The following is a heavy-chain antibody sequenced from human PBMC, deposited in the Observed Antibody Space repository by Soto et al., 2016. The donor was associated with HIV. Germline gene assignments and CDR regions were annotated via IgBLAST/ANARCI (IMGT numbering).Heavy chain of an antibody. Sequence: EVQLVESGGGVVRPGGSLRLSCAASGFTFDDYGMSWVRQAPGKGLEWVSGINWNGSSTGYADSVKGRFTISRDNAKNSLYLQMTSLRAEDTALYYCARVHPRAVAAPFDYWGQGTLVTVSS. V-gene: IGHV3-20*04. D-gene: IGHD6-19*01. J-gene: IGHJ4*02. CDR1: GFTFDDYG. CDR2: INWNGSST. CDR3: ARVHPRAVAAPFDY.